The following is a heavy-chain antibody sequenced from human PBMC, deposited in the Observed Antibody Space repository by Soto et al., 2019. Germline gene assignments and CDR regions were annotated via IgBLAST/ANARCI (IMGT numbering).Heavy chain of an antibody. J-gene: IGHJ4*02. D-gene: IGHD3-9*01. CDR3: AKADDILTGPFDY. CDR2: ISWNSGSI. V-gene: IGHV3-9*01. CDR1: GFTFDDYA. Sequence: LRLSCAASGFTFDDYAMHWVRQAPGKGLEWVSGISWNSGSIGYADSVKGRFTISRDNAKNSLYLQMNSLRAEDTALYYCAKADDILTGPFDYWGQGTLVTVSS.